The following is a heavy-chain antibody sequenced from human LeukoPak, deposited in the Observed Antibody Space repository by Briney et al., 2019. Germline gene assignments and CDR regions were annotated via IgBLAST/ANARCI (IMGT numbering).Heavy chain of an antibody. Sequence: GSLRLSCAASGFTFSSYSMNWVRQAPGKGLEWGSSISSSSSYIYYADSVKGRFTISRDNAKNSLYLQMNSLRAEDTAVYYCARDEGGEYYYGSGSYNYWGQGTLVTVSS. CDR3: ARDEGGEYYYGSGSYNY. J-gene: IGHJ4*02. CDR2: ISSSSSYI. D-gene: IGHD3-10*01. V-gene: IGHV3-21*01. CDR1: GFTFSSYS.